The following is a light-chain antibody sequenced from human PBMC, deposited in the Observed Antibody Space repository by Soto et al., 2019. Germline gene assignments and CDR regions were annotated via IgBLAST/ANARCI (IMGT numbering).Light chain of an antibody. CDR2: EIS. V-gene: IGLV2-14*01. Sequence: QSALTQPASVSGSPGQSITISRTGTSSDVGAYNYVSWYQQHPGKAPKLMIYEISNRPSGVSNRFSGSKSGNTASLTISGLQAEDEADYYCSSYTSNTTPYVFGTGTKVTVL. J-gene: IGLJ1*01. CDR1: SSDVGAYNY. CDR3: SSYTSNTTPYV.